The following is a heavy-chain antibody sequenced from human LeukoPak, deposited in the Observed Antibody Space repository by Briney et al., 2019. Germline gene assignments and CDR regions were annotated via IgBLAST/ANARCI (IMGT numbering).Heavy chain of an antibody. CDR1: GCTFSSYS. CDR2: TSGSSNTI. J-gene: IGHJ4*02. V-gene: IGHV3-48*01. D-gene: IGHD3-3*01. Sequence: GGSLRLSCADSGCTFSSYSMSWVRQAPGKGLEWVSSTSGSSNTIYYADSVKGRFTISRDNVKNSLYLQMNSLRAEDTAVYYCARGHLGWLLYRYWGRGTLVTVSS. CDR3: ARGHLGWLLYRY.